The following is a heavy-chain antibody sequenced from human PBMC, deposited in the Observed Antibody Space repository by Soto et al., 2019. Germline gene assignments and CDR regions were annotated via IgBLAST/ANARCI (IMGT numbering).Heavy chain of an antibody. Sequence: LSLTCAVYGGSFRGYYWSWIRQPPGKGLEWIGEINHSGSANYNPSLKSRVTISVDTSKNQFSLKLSSVTAADTAVYYCARVLVRGVITYYYYYGMDVWGQGTTVTVSS. CDR2: INHSGSA. CDR1: GGSFRGYY. V-gene: IGHV4-34*01. CDR3: ARVLVRGVITYYYYYGMDV. J-gene: IGHJ6*02. D-gene: IGHD3-10*01.